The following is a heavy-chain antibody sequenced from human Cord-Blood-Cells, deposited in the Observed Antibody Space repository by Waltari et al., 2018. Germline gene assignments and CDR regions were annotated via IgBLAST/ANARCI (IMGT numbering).Heavy chain of an antibody. D-gene: IGHD2-2*01. CDR1: GGSISSSSYY. CDR2: LYYSGST. V-gene: IGHV4-39*01. Sequence: QLQLQESGPGLVKPSETLSLTCTVSGGSISSSSYYWGWLRQPPGKGLEWIGSLYYSGSTYYNPSLKSRVTISVDTSKNQFSLKLSSVTAADTAVYYCARHFGRNIVVVPAAIDYWGQGTLVTVSS. J-gene: IGHJ4*02. CDR3: ARHFGRNIVVVPAAIDY.